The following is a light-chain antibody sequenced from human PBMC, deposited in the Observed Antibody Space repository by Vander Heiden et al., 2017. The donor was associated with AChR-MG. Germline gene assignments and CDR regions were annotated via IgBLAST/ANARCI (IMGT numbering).Light chain of an antibody. CDR2: AAS. J-gene: IGKJ1*01. CDR1: QGISNY. Sequence: DIQMTQSPSSLSASVGDRVTITCRASQGISNYLAWYQQKPGKVPKLLIYAASTLQSGVPSRFSGSGSGTDFTLTISSLQPEDVATYYCQKYNSAREWTFGQGTKVEIK. V-gene: IGKV1-27*01. CDR3: QKYNSAREWT.